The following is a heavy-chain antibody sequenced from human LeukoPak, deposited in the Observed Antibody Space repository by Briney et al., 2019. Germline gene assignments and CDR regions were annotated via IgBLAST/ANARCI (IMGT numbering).Heavy chain of an antibody. Sequence: ASVKVSCKASGYIFTDYYMHWVRHAPGQGLEWMGWINPNNGGTKYAQKFQGRVTMTRDTSISAAYMELGRLRSDDTAVYYCARDNYGSGSYYKYWGQGTPVTVSS. CDR2: INPNNGGT. V-gene: IGHV1-2*02. CDR3: ARDNYGSGSYYKY. CDR1: GYIFTDYY. D-gene: IGHD3-10*01. J-gene: IGHJ4*02.